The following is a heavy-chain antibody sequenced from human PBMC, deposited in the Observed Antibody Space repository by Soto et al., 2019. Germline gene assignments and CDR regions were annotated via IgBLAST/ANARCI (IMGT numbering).Heavy chain of an antibody. D-gene: IGHD4-17*01. J-gene: IGHJ4*02. V-gene: IGHV4-34*01. CDR3: ARSATTRYFDY. Sequence: ASETLSLTCAVYGGSFSGYYWSWIRQPPGKGLEWIGEINHSGSTNYNPSLKSRVTISVDTSKNQFSLKLSSVTAADTAVYYCARSATTRYFDYWGQGTLVTVSS. CDR2: INHSGST. CDR1: GGSFSGYY.